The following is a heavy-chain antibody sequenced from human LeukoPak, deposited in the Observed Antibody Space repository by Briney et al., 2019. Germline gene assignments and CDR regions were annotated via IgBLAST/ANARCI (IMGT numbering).Heavy chain of an antibody. Sequence: GESLKISCKGSGYSFTSYWIGWVRQMPRKGLEWMGIIYPGDSDTRYSPSFQGQVTISADKSISTAYLQWSSLKASDTAMYYCARPTYYYESSGSSDAFDIWGQGTMVTVSS. CDR1: GYSFTSYW. CDR2: IYPGDSDT. D-gene: IGHD3-22*01. V-gene: IGHV5-51*01. CDR3: ARPTYYYESSGSSDAFDI. J-gene: IGHJ3*02.